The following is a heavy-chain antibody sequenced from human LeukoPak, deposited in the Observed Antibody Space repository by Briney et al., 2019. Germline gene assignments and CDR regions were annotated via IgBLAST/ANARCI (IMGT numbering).Heavy chain of an antibody. CDR3: ARQERGYSSSWYFVY. V-gene: IGHV4-39*01. Sequence: SETLSLTCTVSGGSISSSSYYWGWIRQPPGKGLEWIGSIYYSGSTYYNPSLKSRVTISVDTSKNQFSLKLSSVAAADTAVYYCARQERGYSSSWYFVYWGQGTLVTVSS. CDR1: GGSISSSSYY. D-gene: IGHD6-13*01. J-gene: IGHJ4*02. CDR2: IYYSGST.